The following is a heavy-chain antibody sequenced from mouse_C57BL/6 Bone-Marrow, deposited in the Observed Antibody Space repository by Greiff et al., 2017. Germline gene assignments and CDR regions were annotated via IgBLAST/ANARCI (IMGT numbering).Heavy chain of an antibody. Sequence: QVQLQQSGAELVRPGTSVKVSCKASGYAFTNYLIEWVKQRPGQGLEWIGVINPGSGGTKYNEKFKGKATLTADKSSSTAYMQLSSLTSEDSAVYFFARGDYFDYVGQGTTLTVSS. CDR1: GYAFTNYL. V-gene: IGHV1-54*01. CDR2: INPGSGGT. J-gene: IGHJ2*01. CDR3: ARGDYFDY.